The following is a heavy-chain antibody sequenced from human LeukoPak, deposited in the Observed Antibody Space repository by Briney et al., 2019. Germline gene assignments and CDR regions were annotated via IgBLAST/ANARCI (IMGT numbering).Heavy chain of an antibody. J-gene: IGHJ4*02. CDR3: AREEVGYGDYLY. Sequence: PSETLSLTCAVYGGSFSGYYWSWIRQPPGKGLEWIGEINHSGNTNYNPSLKSRVTISVDTSKNQFSLKLSSVTAADTAVYYCAREEVGYGDYLYWGQGTLVTVSS. D-gene: IGHD4-17*01. CDR2: INHSGNT. CDR1: GGSFSGYY. V-gene: IGHV4-34*01.